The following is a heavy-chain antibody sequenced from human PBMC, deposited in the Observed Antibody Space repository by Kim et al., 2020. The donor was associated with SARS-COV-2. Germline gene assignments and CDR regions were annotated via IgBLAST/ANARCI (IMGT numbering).Heavy chain of an antibody. CDR3: AKDRHGGVGQQLVRSFFDY. D-gene: IGHD6-13*01. CDR2: ISGSGDST. CDR1: GFTFSSYA. V-gene: IGHV3-23*01. Sequence: GGSLRLSCAASGFTFSSYAMSWVRQAPGKGLEWVSVISGSGDSTYYADSVKGRFTISRDNSKNTAYLQMNSLRAEDTAVYYCAKDRHGGVGQQLVRSFFDYWGQGTLVTVSS. J-gene: IGHJ4*02.